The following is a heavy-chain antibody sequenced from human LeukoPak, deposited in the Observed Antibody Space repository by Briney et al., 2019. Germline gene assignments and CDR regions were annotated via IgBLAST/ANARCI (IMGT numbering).Heavy chain of an antibody. CDR2: INPNSGGT. Sequence: ASVKVSCKASGYTFTGYYMQWVRQAPGQGLEWMGWINPNSGGTNYAQKFQGRVTMTRDTSISTAYMELSRLRSDDTAVYYCARVKAIFGVVDYYYGMDVCGLGTTVTVSS. CDR1: GYTFTGYY. V-gene: IGHV1-2*02. D-gene: IGHD3-3*01. J-gene: IGHJ6*01. CDR3: ARVKAIFGVVDYYYGMDV.